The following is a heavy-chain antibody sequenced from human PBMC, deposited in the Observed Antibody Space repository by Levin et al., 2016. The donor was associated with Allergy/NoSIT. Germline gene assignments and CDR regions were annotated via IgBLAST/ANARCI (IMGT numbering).Heavy chain of an antibody. J-gene: IGHJ4*02. D-gene: IGHD2-2*01. CDR2: ISNSGSSI. CDR1: GFTFSSYE. CDR3: ARGITYHYFDN. V-gene: IGHV3-48*03. Sequence: GGSLRLSCAASGFTFSSYEMDWVRQAPGKGLEWIAYISNSGSSINYVDSVKGRFTISRDNAKNSLYLQMNSLRAEDTAVYYCARGITYHYFDNWGQGTLVTVSS.